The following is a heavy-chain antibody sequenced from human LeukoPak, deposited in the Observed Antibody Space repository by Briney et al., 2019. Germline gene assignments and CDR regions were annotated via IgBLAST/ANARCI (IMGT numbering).Heavy chain of an antibody. CDR3: ARDQGGYNP. CDR2: ISYDGSNK. J-gene: IGHJ5*02. V-gene: IGHV3-30-3*01. CDR1: GFTFSSYA. Sequence: GGSLRLSCAASGFTFSSYAMHWVRQAPGKGLEWVAVISYDGSNKYYADSVKGRFTISRDNSKNTLYLQMNSLRAEDTAVYHCARDQGGYNPWGQGTLVTVSS. D-gene: IGHD5-12*01.